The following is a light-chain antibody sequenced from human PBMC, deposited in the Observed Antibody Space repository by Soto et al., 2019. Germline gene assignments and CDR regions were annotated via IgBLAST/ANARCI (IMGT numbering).Light chain of an antibody. J-gene: IGKJ4*01. CDR3: QQYYSPPVT. CDR1: QSVSTNNKNY. V-gene: IGKV4-1*01. Sequence: DIVMTQSPDSLAVSLGERSTINCKSSQSVSTNNKNYLNWYQLKPGQPPRLLIFWASTRESGVPDRFTGSGSGTDFSLTISSLQAEDVAVYYCQQYYSPPVTFGGGTKVEIK. CDR2: WAS.